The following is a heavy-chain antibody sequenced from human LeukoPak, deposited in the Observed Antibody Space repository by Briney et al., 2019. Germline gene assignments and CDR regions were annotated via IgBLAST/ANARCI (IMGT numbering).Heavy chain of an antibody. Sequence: GGSLRLSCEASGFTFDDYAMYWGRQAPGKGLEWVSGISWNSGNIAYADSVKGRFTISRDNAKNSLSLQMNMLRAGERAWYFCATDAWRRVFYYPLDGWGQGTPVAVSS. D-gene: IGHD2/OR15-2a*01. V-gene: IGHV3-9*01. CDR3: ATDAWRRVFYYPLDG. CDR1: GFTFDDYA. CDR2: ISWNSGNI. J-gene: IGHJ6*02.